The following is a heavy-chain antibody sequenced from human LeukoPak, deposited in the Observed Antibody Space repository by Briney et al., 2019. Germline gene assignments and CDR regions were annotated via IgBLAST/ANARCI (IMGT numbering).Heavy chain of an antibody. CDR3: ACEGRFLEWDNWFDP. CDR1: GGSISSGSYY. D-gene: IGHD3-3*01. Sequence: SETLSLTCTVSGGSISSGSYYWSWIRQPAGKGLEWIGRIYTSGSTNYNPSLKSRVTISVDTSKNQFSLKLSSVTAADTAVYYCACEGRFLEWDNWFDPWGQGTLVTVSS. J-gene: IGHJ5*02. CDR2: IYTSGST. V-gene: IGHV4-61*02.